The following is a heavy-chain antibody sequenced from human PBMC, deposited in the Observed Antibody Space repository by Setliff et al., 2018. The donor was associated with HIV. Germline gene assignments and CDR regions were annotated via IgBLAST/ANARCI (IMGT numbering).Heavy chain of an antibody. D-gene: IGHD3-10*01. V-gene: IGHV1-69*10. CDR3: ARPAPLLGTSPANKAFDI. CDR2: IIHILGIR. Sequence: SVKVSCKASGGTFVSHAISWVRQAPGQGFEWMGGIIHILGIRNYAQKFQGRVIITTDESTGTAYMELSSLKDDDTAIYYCARPAPLLGTSPANKAFDIWGQGTTVTVSS. CDR1: GGTFVSHA. J-gene: IGHJ3*02.